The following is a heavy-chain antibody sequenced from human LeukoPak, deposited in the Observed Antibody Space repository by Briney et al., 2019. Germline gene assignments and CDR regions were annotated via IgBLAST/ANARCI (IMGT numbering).Heavy chain of an antibody. V-gene: IGHV3-23*01. Sequence: GASLRLSCAASGFTFSSYAMSWVRQAPGKGLEWVSAISGSGGSTYYADSVKGRFTISRDNSKNTLYLQMNSLRAEDTAVYYCAKDSAPCYDILTGYSLFDYWGQGTLVTVSS. D-gene: IGHD3-9*01. CDR3: AKDSAPCYDILTGYSLFDY. CDR1: GFTFSSYA. J-gene: IGHJ4*02. CDR2: ISGSGGST.